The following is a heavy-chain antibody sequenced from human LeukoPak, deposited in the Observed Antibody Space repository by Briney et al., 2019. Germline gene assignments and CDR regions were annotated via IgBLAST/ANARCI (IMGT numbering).Heavy chain of an antibody. D-gene: IGHD1-14*01. Sequence: GGSLRLSCAASGFTFSSYEMNWVRQAPGKGLEWVSAISGSGGNTYYADSVKGRFTISRDNSKNTLYLQMNSLRAEDTALYYCAKPAKTDYADYWGQGTLVTVSS. J-gene: IGHJ4*02. CDR3: AKPAKTDYADY. V-gene: IGHV3-23*01. CDR1: GFTFSSYE. CDR2: ISGSGGNT.